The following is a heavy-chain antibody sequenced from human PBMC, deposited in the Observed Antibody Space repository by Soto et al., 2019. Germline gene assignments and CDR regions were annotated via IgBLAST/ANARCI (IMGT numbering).Heavy chain of an antibody. V-gene: IGHV3-23*01. CDR2: ISGSGGST. Sequence: EVQLLESGGGLVQPGGSLRLSCAASGFTFSSYAMSWVRQAPGKGLEWVSAISGSGGSTYYADSVKGRFTISRDNSKNTLDLQMNSLRADDTAVYYCAKDHEGYSSGWYYFDYWGQGTLVTVSS. J-gene: IGHJ4*02. CDR3: AKDHEGYSSGWYYFDY. D-gene: IGHD6-19*01. CDR1: GFTFSSYA.